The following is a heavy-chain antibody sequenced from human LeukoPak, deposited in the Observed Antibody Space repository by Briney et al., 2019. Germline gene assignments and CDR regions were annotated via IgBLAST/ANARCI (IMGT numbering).Heavy chain of an antibody. V-gene: IGHV3-7*01. J-gene: IGHJ4*02. CDR3: ARDPYKGATTTSPIDY. CDR1: GFTFSSYW. Sequence: GGSLRLSYASSGFTFSSYWMSWVRQAPGKGLEWVANIKQDGGEKYYVDSVKGRFTISRDNAKNSLYLQMNSLRAEDTAVYYCARDPYKGATTTSPIDYWGQGTLVTVSS. CDR2: IKQDGGEK. D-gene: IGHD1-26*01.